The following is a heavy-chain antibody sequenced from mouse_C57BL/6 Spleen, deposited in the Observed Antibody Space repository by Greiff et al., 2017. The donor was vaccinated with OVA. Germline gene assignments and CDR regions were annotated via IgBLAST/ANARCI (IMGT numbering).Heavy chain of an antibody. J-gene: IGHJ2*01. V-gene: IGHV1-50*01. D-gene: IGHD1-1*01. CDR1: GYTFTSYW. CDR2: IDPSDSYT. Sequence: QVQLKESGAELVKPGASVKLSCKASGYTFTSYWMQWVKQRPGQGLEWIGEIDPSDSYTNYNQKFKGKATLTVDTSSSTAYMQLSSLTSEDSAVYYCARGLYYGSSSHYFDYWGEGTTLTVSS. CDR3: ARGLYYGSSSHYFDY.